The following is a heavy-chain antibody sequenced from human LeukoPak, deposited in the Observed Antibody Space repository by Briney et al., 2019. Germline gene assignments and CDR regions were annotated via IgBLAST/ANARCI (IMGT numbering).Heavy chain of an antibody. D-gene: IGHD2-2*01. V-gene: IGHV4-59*01. CDR3: ARYSSSTSRSDAFDI. Sequence: SETLSLTCTVSGGSISSYYWSWIRQPPGKGLEWIGYIYYSGSTNYNPSLKSRVTISVDTSKNQFSLKLSSVTAADTAVYYCARYSSSTSRSDAFDIWGQGTMVTVSS. CDR2: IYYSGST. CDR1: GGSISSYY. J-gene: IGHJ3*02.